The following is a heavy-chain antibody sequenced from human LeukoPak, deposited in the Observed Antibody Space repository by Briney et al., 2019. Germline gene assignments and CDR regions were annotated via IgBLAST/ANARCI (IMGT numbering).Heavy chain of an antibody. J-gene: IGHJ3*02. CDR3: AKDTSVGAFDI. D-gene: IGHD5/OR15-5a*01. V-gene: IGHV3-11*01. CDR1: GFTFSDYY. Sequence: KPGGSLRLSCAASGFTFSDYYMSWIRQAPGKGLEWVSYISSSGSTIYYADSVKGRFIISRDNSKNTLYLQMNSLRAEDTAVYYCAKDTSVGAFDIWGQGTMVTVSS. CDR2: ISSSGSTI.